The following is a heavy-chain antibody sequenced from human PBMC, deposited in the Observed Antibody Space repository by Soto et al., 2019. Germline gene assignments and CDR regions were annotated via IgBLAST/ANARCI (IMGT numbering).Heavy chain of an antibody. CDR1: GYTLTELS. CDR3: ATRASRYDILTGINDY. CDR2: FDPEDGET. V-gene: IGHV1-24*01. D-gene: IGHD3-9*01. Sequence: ASVKVSCKVSGYTLTELSMHWVRQAPGKGLEWMGGFDPEDGETIYAQKFQGRVTMTEDTSTDTAYMELSSLRSEDTAVYYCATRASRYDILTGINDYWGQGTLVTVSS. J-gene: IGHJ4*02.